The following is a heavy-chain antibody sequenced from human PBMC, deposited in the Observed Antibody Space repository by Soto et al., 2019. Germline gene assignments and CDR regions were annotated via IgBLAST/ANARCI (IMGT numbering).Heavy chain of an antibody. CDR3: ARDHSLGGYSYGKFEC. J-gene: IGHJ4*02. V-gene: IGHV3-11*06. CDR2: ISSRSSYT. D-gene: IGHD5-18*01. Sequence: GGSLRLSCAASGFTFSDYYLSWIRQAPGKGLEWVYHISSRSSYTDYADSVNGRFTISRDNAKNTLYLQMNRLRADDTAVYYCARDHSLGGYSYGKFECWGQGT. CDR1: GFTFSDYY.